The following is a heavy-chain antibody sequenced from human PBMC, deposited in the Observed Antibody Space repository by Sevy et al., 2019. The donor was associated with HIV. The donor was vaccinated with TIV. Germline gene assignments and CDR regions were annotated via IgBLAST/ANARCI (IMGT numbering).Heavy chain of an antibody. CDR1: GFTFTKYG. V-gene: IGHV3-33*01. CDR2: IWYDGSNK. J-gene: IGHJ4*01. D-gene: IGHD1-26*01. CDR3: ARDTPLMGATTLNY. Sequence: GGSLRLSCAASGFTFTKYGLHWVRQAPGKGLEWVAVIWYDGSNKYYVDSVKGRLTISRDNSKNTVYLQMNSLRAEDTAVYYCARDTPLMGATTLNYWGHGTLVTVSS.